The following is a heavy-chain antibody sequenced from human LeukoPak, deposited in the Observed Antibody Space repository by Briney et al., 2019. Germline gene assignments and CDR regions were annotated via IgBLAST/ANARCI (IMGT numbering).Heavy chain of an antibody. V-gene: IGHV4-30-4*08. J-gene: IGHJ3*02. D-gene: IGHD2-15*01. CDR2: IYYSGTT. CDR1: GGSISSGDYY. CDR3: ARASPATVSFDI. Sequence: PSETLSLTCTVSGGSISSGDYYRSWIRQPPGKGLEWIGYIYYSGTTYYNPSLRSRTSISPDTSKNHFPLRLTSVTAADTAVYYCARASPATVSFDIWGQGTLVTVSS.